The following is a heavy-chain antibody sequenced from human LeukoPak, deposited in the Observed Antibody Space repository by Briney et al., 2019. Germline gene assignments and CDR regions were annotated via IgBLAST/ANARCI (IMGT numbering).Heavy chain of an antibody. D-gene: IGHD2-2*01. CDR1: GFTFSSYG. CDR3: AKGGQKSGDLPYHVPYYYYMDV. CDR2: ISYDGSNK. V-gene: IGHV3-30*18. J-gene: IGHJ6*03. Sequence: GGSLRLSCAASGFTFSSYGMHWVRQAPAKGLEWVAVISYDGSNKYYADSVKGRFTISRDNSKNTLYLQMNRLRAEDAAVYYCAKGGQKSGDLPYHVPYYYYMDVWGKGTTVTVSS.